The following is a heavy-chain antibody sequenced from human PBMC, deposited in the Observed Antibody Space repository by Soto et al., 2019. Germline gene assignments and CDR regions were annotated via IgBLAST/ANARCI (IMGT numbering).Heavy chain of an antibody. CDR2: IWYDGSNK. J-gene: IGHJ6*02. D-gene: IGHD2-15*01. CDR3: ARDPLLRGYCSGGSCYRPWGMDV. CDR1: GFTFSSYG. Sequence: QVQLVESGGGVVQPGRSLRLSCAASGFTFSSYGMHWVRQAPGKGLEWVAVIWYDGSNKYYADSVKGRFTISRDNSKNTXXLXMTXLRAEDTAVYYCARDPLLRGYCSGGSCYRPWGMDVWGQGTTVTVSS. V-gene: IGHV3-33*01.